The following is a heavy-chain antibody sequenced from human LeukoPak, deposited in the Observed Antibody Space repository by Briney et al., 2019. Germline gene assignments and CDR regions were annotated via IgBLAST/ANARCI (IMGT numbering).Heavy chain of an antibody. V-gene: IGHV3-53*01. CDR1: GFTVSSNY. Sequence: GGSLRLSCAASGFTVSSNYMSWVRQAPGKGLEWVSVIYSGGTTYYADSVKGRFTISRDNSKNTLYLQMNSLRAEDTAVYYCAELGITMIGGVWGKGTTVTISS. CDR2: IYSGGTT. D-gene: IGHD3-10*02. CDR3: AELGITMIGGV. J-gene: IGHJ6*04.